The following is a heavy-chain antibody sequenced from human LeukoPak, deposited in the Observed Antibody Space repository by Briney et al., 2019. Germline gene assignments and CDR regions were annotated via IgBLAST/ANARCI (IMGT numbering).Heavy chain of an antibody. CDR1: GFTFSIYW. J-gene: IGHJ4*02. CDR2: IKQDGSEK. D-gene: IGHD6-13*01. CDR3: ARARGAAAALEVDY. Sequence: PGGSLRLSCAASGFTFSIYWMTWVRQAPGKGLEWVANIKQDGSEKYCVDSVKGRFTISRDNAKNSLYLQMNSLRAEDTAVYYCARARGAAAALEVDYWGQGTLVTVSS. V-gene: IGHV3-7*03.